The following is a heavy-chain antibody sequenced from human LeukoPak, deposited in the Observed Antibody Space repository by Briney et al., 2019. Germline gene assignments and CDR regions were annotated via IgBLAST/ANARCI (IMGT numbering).Heavy chain of an antibody. J-gene: IGHJ5*02. CDR3: VGAAEGVPIIVNYWSDP. V-gene: IGHV1-8*01. CDR2: MNPNNGNT. Sequence: ASVKVSCKASGFTFTSYDINWVRQASGQGLEWMGWMNPNNGNTGYAQRFQGRVTMTRDTSISTAYLELTGLRSDDTAVYYCVGAAEGVPIIVNYWSDPWAKGTLSPSPQ. CDR1: GFTFTSYD. D-gene: IGHD3-10*01.